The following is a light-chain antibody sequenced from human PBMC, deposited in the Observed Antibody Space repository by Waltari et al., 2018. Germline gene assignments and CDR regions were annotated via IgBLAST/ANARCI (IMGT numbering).Light chain of an antibody. CDR2: EVI. CDR1: SRDVGTYNF. Sequence: QSALTQPASVSGSPGQSITISCPGTSRDVGTYNFVSWYQQHPGKAPKLMIYEVIKRPSGVSNRFSGSKSGNTASLTISGLQDEDEADYYCCSYAGTDTVIIFGGGTKVTVL. CDR3: CSYAGTDTVII. J-gene: IGLJ2*01. V-gene: IGLV2-23*02.